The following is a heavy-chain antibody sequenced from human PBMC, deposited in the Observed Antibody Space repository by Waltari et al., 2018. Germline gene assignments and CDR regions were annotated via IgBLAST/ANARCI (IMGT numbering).Heavy chain of an antibody. D-gene: IGHD3-10*01. CDR2: IYYSGST. CDR1: GGSISSHY. Sequence: QVQLQESGPGLVKPSETLSLTCTVSGGSISSHYWSWFRQPPGKGLEWIGYIYYSGSTNYNPSLKSRVTISIDTSKNQFSLKLSSVTAADTAVYYCARDSGGSGSYYGWFDPWGQGTLVTVSS. CDR3: ARDSGGSGSYYGWFDP. V-gene: IGHV4-59*11. J-gene: IGHJ5*02.